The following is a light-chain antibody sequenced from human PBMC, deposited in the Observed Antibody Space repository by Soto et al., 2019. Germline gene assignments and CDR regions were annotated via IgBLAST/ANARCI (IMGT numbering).Light chain of an antibody. CDR2: GAS. CDR1: QSVDSSF. J-gene: IGKJ1*01. Sequence: EIVLTQSPGSLSLSPGERATLSCRASQSVDSSFFAWYQQKPGQAPRLLIYGASNRATGIPDRFSGRGSGTDFTLTISRLEPEDFAVYYCQQYVISVTFGQGNKVEIK. CDR3: QQYVISVT. V-gene: IGKV3-20*01.